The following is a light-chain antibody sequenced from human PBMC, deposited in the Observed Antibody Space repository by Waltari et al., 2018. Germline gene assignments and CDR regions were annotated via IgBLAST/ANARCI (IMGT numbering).Light chain of an antibody. CDR2: DAS. J-gene: IGKJ1*01. V-gene: IGKV3-20*01. Sequence: GERATLSCRASQSVGRSLAWYQQKPGQAPRLLIYDASRRATGIPDRFSGGGSGTDFSLTLNRLEPEDVAVYYCQNYVRLPATFGQGTKVEVK. CDR1: QSVGRS. CDR3: QNYVRLPAT.